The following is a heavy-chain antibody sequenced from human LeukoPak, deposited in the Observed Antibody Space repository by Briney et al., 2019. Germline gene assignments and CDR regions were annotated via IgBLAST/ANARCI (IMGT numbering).Heavy chain of an antibody. D-gene: IGHD2-2*01. V-gene: IGHV4-4*07. CDR1: GGSISSYY. J-gene: IGHJ6*03. CDR2: IYTSGST. Sequence: SETLSLTCTVSGGSISSYYWSWIRQPAGKGLGWIGRIYTSGSTNYNPSLKSRVTMSVDTSKNQFSLKLSSVTAAATDVYYCARAVVVPAAMYYYYYYMDVWGKGTTVSVSS. CDR3: ARAVVVPAAMYYYYYYMDV.